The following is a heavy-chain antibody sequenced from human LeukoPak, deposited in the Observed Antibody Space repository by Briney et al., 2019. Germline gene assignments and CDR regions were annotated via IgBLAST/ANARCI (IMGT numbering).Heavy chain of an antibody. V-gene: IGHV1-18*01. CDR1: GYTFTSYG. J-gene: IGHJ3*02. CDR2: ISAYNGNT. CDR3: ARVFWGHVVVVAALQTQAAFDI. Sequence: ASVKVSCKASGYTFTSYGISWVRQAPGQGLEWMGWISAYNGNTNYAQKLQCRVTMTTDTSTSTAYMELRSLRSDDTAVYYCARVFWGHVVVVAALQTQAAFDIWGQGTMVTVSS. D-gene: IGHD2-15*01.